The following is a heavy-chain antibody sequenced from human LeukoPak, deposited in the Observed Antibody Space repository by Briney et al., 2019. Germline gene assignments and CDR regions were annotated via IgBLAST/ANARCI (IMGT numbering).Heavy chain of an antibody. D-gene: IGHD2/OR15-2a*01. Sequence: PGGSLRLSCAASGFTFDDYAMHWVRQASGKGLEWVSQITWDGGSTHYADSVEGRFTISRDNRENSLYLQMNSLRPEDTALYYCAKDRAARGRGNYFYMDVWGKGTTVTVSS. V-gene: IGHV3-43D*03. CDR2: ITWDGGST. CDR1: GFTFDDYA. CDR3: AKDRAARGRGNYFYMDV. J-gene: IGHJ6*03.